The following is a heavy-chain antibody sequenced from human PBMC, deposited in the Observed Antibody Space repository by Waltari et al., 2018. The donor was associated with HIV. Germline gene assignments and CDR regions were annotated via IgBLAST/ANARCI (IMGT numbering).Heavy chain of an antibody. CDR3: VRWRICGGDCYSGDYYYGMDV. CDR2: IYYSGST. D-gene: IGHD2-21*02. V-gene: IGHV4-30-4*01. Sequence: QVQLQESGPGLVQPSQNLSLTCTVSAGSISRGEYYWSWSRQPPGTGREWIGYIYYSGSTYYNPSLKSRVTISVDTSKNQFSLKLSSVTAADTAVYYCVRWRICGGDCYSGDYYYGMDVWGQGTTVTVSS. J-gene: IGHJ6*02. CDR1: AGSISRGEYY.